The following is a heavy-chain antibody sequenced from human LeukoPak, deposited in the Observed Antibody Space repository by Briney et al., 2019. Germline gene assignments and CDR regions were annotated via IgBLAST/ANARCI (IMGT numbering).Heavy chain of an antibody. D-gene: IGHD6-19*01. CDR3: AKGHIDSSGWYPYFDH. V-gene: IGHV3-23*01. CDR1: GCTFSNYG. CDR2: ISGTGDRT. Sequence: GGSLRLSCVASGCTFSNYGMSWVRQAPGKGLERVSVISGTGDRTYNADSVKGRFTISRDNSKNTLHLQRTSMRVEDTAMYYCAKGHIDSSGWYPYFDHCAQGTLITVSS. J-gene: IGHJ4*02.